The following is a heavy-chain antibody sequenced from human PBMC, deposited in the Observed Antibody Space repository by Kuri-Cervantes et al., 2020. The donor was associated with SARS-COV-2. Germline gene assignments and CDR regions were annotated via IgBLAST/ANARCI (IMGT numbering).Heavy chain of an antibody. CDR2: IYYSGST. V-gene: IGHV4-38-2*02. CDR1: GYSTSSGYY. J-gene: IGHJ4*02. D-gene: IGHD6-13*01. Sequence: SETLSLTCSVSGYSTSSGYYWGWIRQSPGKGLEWIGSIYYSGSTYYNPSLKSRVTISVDTFKNQFSLKLSSVTAADTAVYYCATGYSSSWSDPYFDYWGQGTLVTVSS. CDR3: ATGYSSSWSDPYFDY.